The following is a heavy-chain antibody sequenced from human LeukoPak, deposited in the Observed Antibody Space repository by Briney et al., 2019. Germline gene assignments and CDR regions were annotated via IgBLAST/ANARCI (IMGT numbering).Heavy chain of an antibody. J-gene: IGHJ4*02. Sequence: SSGTLSLTCAVSGGSISSSSYYWGWIRQPPGKGLEWIGTIYYSGTTYYNSSLKSRVTISADTSKKHFSLRLSSVTAADTAVYYCARLWSGDYYFAYWGQGTLVTASS. V-gene: IGHV4-39*01. CDR2: IYYSGTT. CDR3: ARLWSGDYYFAY. D-gene: IGHD3-3*01. CDR1: GGSISSSSYY.